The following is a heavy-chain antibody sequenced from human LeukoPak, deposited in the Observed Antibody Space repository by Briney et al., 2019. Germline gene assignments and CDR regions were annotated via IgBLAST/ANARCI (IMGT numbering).Heavy chain of an antibody. V-gene: IGHV4-34*01. CDR3: ARRPRGDIVVVPAATHFDY. J-gene: IGHJ4*02. D-gene: IGHD2-2*01. CDR2: INRSGST. Sequence: PSETLSLTCAVYGGSFSGYYWSWIRQPPGKGLEWIGEINRSGSTNYNPSLKSRVTISVDTSKNQFSLKLSSVTAADTAVYYCARRPRGDIVVVPAATHFDYWGQGTLVTVSS. CDR1: GGSFSGYY.